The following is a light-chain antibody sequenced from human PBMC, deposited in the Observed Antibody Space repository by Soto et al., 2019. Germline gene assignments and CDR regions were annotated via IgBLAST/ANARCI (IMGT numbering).Light chain of an antibody. Sequence: EIVLTQSPATLSLSPGERATLSCRASQSVSSYLAWYQHKPGQAPRLLIYDASNRATGIPARFSGSGSGKDFTLTISSLEPEDFAVYDCQQRSNWPPTWTFGQGTRVEIK. CDR2: DAS. V-gene: IGKV3-11*01. CDR3: QQRSNWPPTWT. CDR1: QSVSSY. J-gene: IGKJ1*01.